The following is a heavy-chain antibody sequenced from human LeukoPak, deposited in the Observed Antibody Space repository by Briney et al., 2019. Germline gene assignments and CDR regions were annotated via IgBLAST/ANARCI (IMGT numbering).Heavy chain of an antibody. D-gene: IGHD5-24*01. J-gene: IGHJ4*02. Sequence: SGGSLRLSCAASGFTFSSYSMNWVRQAPGKGLEWVSTISGSGTTYYADSVKGRFTISRDNSRNTLYLQMNSLRAEDTALYYCAKMTVTIYFDYWGQGTLVTVSS. CDR3: AKMTVTIYFDY. CDR1: GFTFSSYS. CDR2: ISGSGTT. V-gene: IGHV3-23*01.